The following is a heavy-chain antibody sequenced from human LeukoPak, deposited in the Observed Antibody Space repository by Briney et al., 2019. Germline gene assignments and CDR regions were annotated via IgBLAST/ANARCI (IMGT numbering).Heavy chain of an antibody. V-gene: IGHV3-30*03. D-gene: IGHD3-10*01. CDR2: XSYDGINN. CDR3: ARDYYYGSGSYIPFDY. J-gene: IGHJ4*02. Sequence: PGRSLRLSCAGSGFGFSSXGIHWVRQAPGKGLXXXXXXSYDGINNYYGDSVKGRFTISRDNSKNTLYMQMNSLRAEDTAVYFCARDYYYGSGSYIPFDYWGQGTPVTVSS. CDR1: GFGFSSXG.